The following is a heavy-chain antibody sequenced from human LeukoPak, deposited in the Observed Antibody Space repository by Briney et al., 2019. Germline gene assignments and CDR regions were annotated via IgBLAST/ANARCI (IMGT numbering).Heavy chain of an antibody. J-gene: IGHJ4*02. D-gene: IGHD3-10*01. CDR1: GYTFTSYG. CDR3: ARDRESSYYYGSGRPAKDY. CDR2: ISAYNGNT. Sequence: ASVKVSCKASGYTFTSYGISWVRQAPGQGLEWMGWISAYNGNTNYAQKLQGRVTMTTDTSTSTAYMELRSLRSDDTAVHYCARDRESSYYYGSGRPAKDYWGQGTLVTVSS. V-gene: IGHV1-18*01.